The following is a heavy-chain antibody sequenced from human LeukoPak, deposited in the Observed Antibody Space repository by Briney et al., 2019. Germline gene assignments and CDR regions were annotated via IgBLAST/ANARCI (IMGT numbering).Heavy chain of an antibody. Sequence: GGSLRLSCAASGFTFSTYWMHWVRQAPGKGLLWVSRINTDGSITNYADSVEGRFTISRDNAKNTLYLQMNSLRSEDTAVYYCARVPPSVGEATSEYFQDWGQGTLVTVSS. J-gene: IGHJ1*01. CDR1: GFTFSTYW. CDR3: ARVPPSVGEATSEYFQD. CDR2: INTDGSIT. D-gene: IGHD1-26*01. V-gene: IGHV3-74*01.